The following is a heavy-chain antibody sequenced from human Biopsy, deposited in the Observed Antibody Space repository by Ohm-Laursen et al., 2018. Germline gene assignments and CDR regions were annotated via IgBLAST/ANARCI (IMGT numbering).Heavy chain of an antibody. CDR3: ARDRGYYSDRTVPGYFDL. CDR2: IYDRGSTA. J-gene: IGHJ2*01. CDR1: GDSASSGSFY. V-gene: IGHV4-61*01. Sequence: SDTLSLTCTVSGDSASSGSFYWTWIRQPPGQGLEYIGYIYDRGSTANYNPPLESRVTMSVDMPKNQFSLKLSSVTAADTAIYYCARDRGYYSDRTVPGYFDLWGRGTLVTVSS. D-gene: IGHD3-22*01.